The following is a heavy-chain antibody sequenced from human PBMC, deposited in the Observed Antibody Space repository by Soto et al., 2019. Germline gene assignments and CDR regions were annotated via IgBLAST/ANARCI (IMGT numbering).Heavy chain of an antibody. CDR3: ARDQVLGVTNSFDS. V-gene: IGHV4-31*03. Sequence: SETLSLTCTVSGGSISTGGFYWTWIRQRPGKGLEWIGYIHYTGTTYYSASLKSRLSISIDTSNNQFSLSLTSVTAADTAVYYCARDQVLGVTNSFDSWGQGTLVTVSS. CDR2: IHYTGTT. CDR1: GGSISTGGFY. J-gene: IGHJ4*02. D-gene: IGHD3-10*01.